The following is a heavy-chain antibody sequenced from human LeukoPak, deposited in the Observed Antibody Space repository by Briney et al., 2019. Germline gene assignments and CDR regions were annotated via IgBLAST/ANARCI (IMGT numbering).Heavy chain of an antibody. CDR1: GGSFSGYY. CDR2: INHSGST. V-gene: IGHV4-34*01. Sequence: PSETLSLTCAVYGGSFSGYYWSWIRQPPGKGLEWIEEINHSGSTNYNPSLKSRVTISVDTSKNQFSLKLSSVTAADTAVYYCARGPNYDFWSGYTDWGQGTLVTVSS. D-gene: IGHD3-3*01. CDR3: ARGPNYDFWSGYTD. J-gene: IGHJ4*02.